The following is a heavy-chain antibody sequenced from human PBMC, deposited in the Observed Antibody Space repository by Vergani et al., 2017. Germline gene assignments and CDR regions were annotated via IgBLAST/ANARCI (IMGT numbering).Heavy chain of an antibody. D-gene: IGHD4-23*01. CDR1: GGSISSYY. V-gene: IGHV4-59*01. J-gene: IGHJ4*02. Sequence: QVQLQESGPGLVKPSETLYLTCTVSGGSISSYYWSWNRQPPGKGLEWIGYIYYSGSTNYNPSLKSRVTISVDTSKNQFSLKLSSVTAADTAVYYCARSRAPYYGGNDYWGQGTLVTVSS. CDR3: ARSRAPYYGGNDY. CDR2: IYYSGST.